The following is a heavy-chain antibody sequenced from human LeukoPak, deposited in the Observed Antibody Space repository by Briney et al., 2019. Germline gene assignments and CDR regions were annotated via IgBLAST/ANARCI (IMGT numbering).Heavy chain of an antibody. Sequence: PSETLSLTCTVSGGSFSSGLYYWTWIRQPAGKGLEWIGRIYISGSTNYNPSLKSRVTISRDTSKNEFSLKLSSVTAADTAVYFCARGSSSWMDYYMDVWGKGTTVTVSS. CDR3: ARGSSSWMDYYMDV. D-gene: IGHD6-13*01. J-gene: IGHJ6*03. CDR1: GGSFSSGLYY. CDR2: IYISGST. V-gene: IGHV4-61*02.